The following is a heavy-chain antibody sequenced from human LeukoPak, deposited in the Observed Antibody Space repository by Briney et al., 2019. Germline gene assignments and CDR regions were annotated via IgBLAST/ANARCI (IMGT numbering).Heavy chain of an antibody. J-gene: IGHJ4*02. D-gene: IGHD3-10*01. CDR1: GFTFSNYW. V-gene: IGHV3-74*01. CDR3: ARDKKSGESSEIDY. CDR2: INRDGTIT. Sequence: GGSLRLSCAASGFTFSNYWVHWVRQAPGKGLVWVSRINRDGTITRYADSVKGRFTVSRDNAKNTLNLQMNSLRAEDTAVYYCARDKKSGESSEIDYWGQGTLVTVSS.